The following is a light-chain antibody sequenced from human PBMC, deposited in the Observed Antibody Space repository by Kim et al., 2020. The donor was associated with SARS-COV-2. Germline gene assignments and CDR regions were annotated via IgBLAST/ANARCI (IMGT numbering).Light chain of an antibody. V-gene: IGLV1-47*01. CDR3: AAWDDSLSGYVV. CDR1: GSNIGSNN. Sequence: RVTIPCSGGGSNIGSNNVCWYQQRPGTAPKLLIYRNNQRPSGVPDRCSGSKSGTSASLAISGLRSEDEADYYCAAWDDSLSGYVVFGGGTQLTVL. CDR2: RNN. J-gene: IGLJ2*01.